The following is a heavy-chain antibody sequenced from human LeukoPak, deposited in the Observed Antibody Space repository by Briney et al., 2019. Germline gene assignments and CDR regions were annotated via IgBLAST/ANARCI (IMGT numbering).Heavy chain of an antibody. CDR3: ARFARIAAAGRQDWYFDL. V-gene: IGHV4-34*01. CDR2: VNDSGGT. CDR1: IDSFTNYY. J-gene: IGHJ2*01. D-gene: IGHD6-13*01. Sequence: SETLSLTCAVYIDSFTNYYWNWIRQTPGKGLEWIGEVNDSGGTNINPSLRSRVILSVDTSKNQFSLKLSSVTAADTAVYYCARFARIAAAGRQDWYFDLWGRGTLVTVSS.